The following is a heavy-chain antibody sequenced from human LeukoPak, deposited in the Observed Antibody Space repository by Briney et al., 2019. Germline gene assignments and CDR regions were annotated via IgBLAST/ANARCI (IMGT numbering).Heavy chain of an antibody. D-gene: IGHD2-2*01. CDR3: AKVSEYCSSTGCSIPFDY. Sequence: PGGSLRLSCAASGFTFSSYGMHWVRQAPGKGLEWVAFIRYDGSNKYYADSVKGRFTISRDNSKNTLYLQMNSLRAEDTAVYYCAKVSEYCSSTGCSIPFDYWGQGTLVTVSS. V-gene: IGHV3-30*02. J-gene: IGHJ4*02. CDR2: IRYDGSNK. CDR1: GFTFSSYG.